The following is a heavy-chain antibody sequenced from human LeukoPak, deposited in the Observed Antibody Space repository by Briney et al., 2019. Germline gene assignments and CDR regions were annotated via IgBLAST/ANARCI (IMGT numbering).Heavy chain of an antibody. V-gene: IGHV4-39*01. CDR2: IYYSGST. D-gene: IGHD3-10*01. CDR1: GGSISSSNYY. J-gene: IGHJ4*02. CDR3: ARHVLGYYYGSGSYYNGSPFDC. Sequence: PSETLSLTCTVSGGSISSSNYYWGWIRQTPGKRLEWIGTIYYSGSTYYNPSLKSRVTISVDTSKNQFSLKLSSVTAADTAMYYCARHVLGYYYGSGSYYNGSPFDCWGQGTLVTVSS.